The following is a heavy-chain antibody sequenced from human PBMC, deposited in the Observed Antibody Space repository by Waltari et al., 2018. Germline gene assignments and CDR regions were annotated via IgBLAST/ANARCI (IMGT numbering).Heavy chain of an antibody. Sequence: EVQLVESGGGLVQPGGSLRLSCAASGFTFSSYWMSWVRQAPGKGLEGVANIKHDGREKYYVDSVKGRFTIARDYAKNSLYLQMNSLRAEDTAVYYCARGGDFWSGYYGGGCGQGTLVTVSS. J-gene: IGHJ4*02. CDR3: ARGGDFWSGYYGGG. CDR2: IKHDGREK. CDR1: GFTFSSYW. V-gene: IGHV3-7*01. D-gene: IGHD3-3*01.